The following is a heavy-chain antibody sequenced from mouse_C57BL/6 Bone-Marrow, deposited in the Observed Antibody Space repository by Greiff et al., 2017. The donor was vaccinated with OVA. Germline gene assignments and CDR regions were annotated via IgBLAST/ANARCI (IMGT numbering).Heavy chain of an antibody. V-gene: IGHV1-64*01. Sequence: QVQLQQPGAELVKPGASVKLSCKASGYTFTSYWMHWVKQRPGQGLEWIGMIHPNSGSTNYNEKFKSKATLTVDKSSSTAYMQLSSLTSEDSAVYYCERGTTVVARYFDVWGTGTTVTVSS. CDR2: IHPNSGST. D-gene: IGHD1-1*01. CDR3: ERGTTVVARYFDV. CDR1: GYTFTSYW. J-gene: IGHJ1*03.